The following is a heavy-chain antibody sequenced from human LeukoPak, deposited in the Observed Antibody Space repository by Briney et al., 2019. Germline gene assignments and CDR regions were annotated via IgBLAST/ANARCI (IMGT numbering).Heavy chain of an antibody. CDR2: INHSGST. J-gene: IGHJ4*02. CDR3: ARPLRSLTYDY. CDR1: GGSFSGYY. V-gene: IGHV4-34*01. Sequence: SETLSLTCAVYGGSFSGYYWSWIRQPPGKWLEWIGEINHSGSTNYNPSLKSRVTISVDTSKNQFSLKLRSLTAADTAVYYFARPLRSLTYDYCGQGNLVTVSS. D-gene: IGHD3-16*02.